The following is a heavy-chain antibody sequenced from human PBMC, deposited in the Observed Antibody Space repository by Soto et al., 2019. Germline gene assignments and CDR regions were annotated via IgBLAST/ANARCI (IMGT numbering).Heavy chain of an antibody. CDR1: GFTFSSYS. CDR2: ISSSSSYI. D-gene: IGHD1-26*01. CDR3: ARGGSRSDAFDI. Sequence: PXGSLRLSCAAAGFTFSSYSMNWVRQAPGKGLEWVSSISSSSSYIYYADSVKGRFTISRDNAKNSLYLQMNSLRAEDTAVYYCARGGSRSDAFDIWGQGTMVTVSS. V-gene: IGHV3-21*01. J-gene: IGHJ3*02.